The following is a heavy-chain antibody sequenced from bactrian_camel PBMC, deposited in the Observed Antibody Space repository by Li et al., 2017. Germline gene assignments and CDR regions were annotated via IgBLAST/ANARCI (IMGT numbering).Heavy chain of an antibody. J-gene: IGHJ4*01. D-gene: IGHD2*01. Sequence: HVQLVESGGGSVQTGESLRLSCASSGYSYRSNCLAWFRQSPEKAREGVAVIDGDGNTNYAPSVVGRFTISQDSAKNIATLEMNSLRPEDSGVYYCAADLNSRHCSLDSGRWGIPRWGQGTQVTVS. CDR3: AADLNSRHCSLDSGRWGIPR. CDR2: IDGDGNT. CDR1: GYSYRSNC. V-gene: IGHV3S53*01.